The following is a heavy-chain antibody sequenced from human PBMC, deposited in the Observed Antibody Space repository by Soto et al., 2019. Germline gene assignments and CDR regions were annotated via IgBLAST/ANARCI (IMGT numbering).Heavy chain of an antibody. Sequence: QVQLVQSGTVVQRRGSSVKVSCQASVGTFSSHGMAWVRQAPGQGLEWMGVIIPTFGTPTYAPKFQGRVTITADKSTHTAYMELSSLRSEDTGVYYCASERSAHYFDFWGQGTLITVSS. V-gene: IGHV1-69*06. D-gene: IGHD1-26*01. CDR3: ASERSAHYFDF. CDR1: VGTFSSHG. CDR2: IIPTFGTP. J-gene: IGHJ4*02.